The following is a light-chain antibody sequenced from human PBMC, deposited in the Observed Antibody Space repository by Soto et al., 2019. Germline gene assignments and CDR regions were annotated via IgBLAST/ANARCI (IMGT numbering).Light chain of an antibody. CDR1: SSDVGGYNY. CDR3: SSYTSSSTYV. V-gene: IGLV2-14*01. J-gene: IGLJ1*01. Sequence: QSALTQPASVSGSPGQSITISCTGTSSDVGGYNYVSWYQQHPGKAPKLMVYEVNDRPSGVSNRFSGSKPGNTASLTISGLQAEDEADYYCSSYTSSSTYVFGTGTKVTVL. CDR2: EVN.